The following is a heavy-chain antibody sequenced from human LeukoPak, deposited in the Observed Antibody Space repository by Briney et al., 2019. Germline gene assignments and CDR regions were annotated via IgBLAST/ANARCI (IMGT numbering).Heavy chain of an antibody. J-gene: IGHJ4*02. D-gene: IGHD4-11*01. V-gene: IGHV3-23*01. CDR2: ISGSGGST. CDR1: GFTFSSYA. CDR3: AKEDDYSNYVDY. Sequence: GGSLRLSCAASGFTFSSYAMSWVRQAPAQGPQRFSAISGSGGSTSYADSVTGRFTISRDKSKNTLYLQMNSLRAEDTAVYYCAKEDDYSNYVDYWGQGTLVTVSS.